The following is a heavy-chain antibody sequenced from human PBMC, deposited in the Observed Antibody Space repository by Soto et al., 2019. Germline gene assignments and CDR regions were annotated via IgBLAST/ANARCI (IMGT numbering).Heavy chain of an antibody. V-gene: IGHV4-34*01. Sequence: SETLSLTCAVYGGSFSGYYWSWIRQPPGKGLEWIGEINHSGSTNYNPSLKSRVTISVDTSKNQFSLKLSSVTAADTAVYYCARGDYYDSSGYYYGLSLGFDYWGQGTLVTVS. J-gene: IGHJ4*02. CDR2: INHSGST. CDR3: ARGDYYDSSGYYYGLSLGFDY. CDR1: GGSFSGYY. D-gene: IGHD3-22*01.